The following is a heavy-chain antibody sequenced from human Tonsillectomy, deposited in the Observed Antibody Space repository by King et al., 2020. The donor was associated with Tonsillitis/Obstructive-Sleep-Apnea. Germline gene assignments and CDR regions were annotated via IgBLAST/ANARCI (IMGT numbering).Heavy chain of an antibody. D-gene: IGHD4-11*01. CDR3: AKSKSNSRDDTFDF. V-gene: IGHV3-23*04. CDR2: ITCRGGST. Sequence: VQLVESGGGLVQPGGSLRLSCAASGFTFSSYAMSWVRQAPGEGLEWGSAITCRGGSTYYADSVKGRFTSSRDNSKNTLYLQMNSLRAEDTAVYYCAKSKSNSRDDTFDFWGQGTVVTVSS. CDR1: GFTFSSYA. J-gene: IGHJ3*01.